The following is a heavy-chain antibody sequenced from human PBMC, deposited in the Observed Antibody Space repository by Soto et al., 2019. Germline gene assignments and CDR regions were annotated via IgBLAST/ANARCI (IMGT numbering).Heavy chain of an antibody. CDR2: IYPGDSDT. CDR3: ARLHGIRASGSYYNPADY. D-gene: IGHD3-10*01. Sequence: EVQLVQSGAEVKKPGESLKISCKGSGYSFTSYWIGWVRQMPGKGLEWMGIIYPGDSDTRYSPSFQGQVTISADKSISTAYLQWSSLKASDTAMYYCARLHGIRASGSYYNPADYWGQGTLVTVSS. J-gene: IGHJ4*02. V-gene: IGHV5-51*01. CDR1: GYSFTSYW.